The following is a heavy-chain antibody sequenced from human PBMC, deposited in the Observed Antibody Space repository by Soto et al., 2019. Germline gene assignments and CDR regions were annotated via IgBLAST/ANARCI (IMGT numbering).Heavy chain of an antibody. V-gene: IGHV1-18*01. CDR1: GYSFTNYA. CDR2: ISAHNGNT. Sequence: GASVKVSCKSSGYSFTNYAINWVRQAPGQGLEWMRWISAHNGNTDYAQKFQGKVTMTTDTSTSTAYMELRSLRSDDTAVYYFARVRLFRYDDTYGSLDYWGQGTLVTVSS. D-gene: IGHD3-22*01. J-gene: IGHJ4*02. CDR3: ARVRLFRYDDTYGSLDY.